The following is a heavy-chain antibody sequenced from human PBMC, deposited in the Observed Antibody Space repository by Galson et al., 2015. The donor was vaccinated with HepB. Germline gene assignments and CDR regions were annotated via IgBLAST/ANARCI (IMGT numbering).Heavy chain of an antibody. CDR1: GFTFSSYS. D-gene: IGHD3-10*01. CDR3: AGEWFGELLGTDAFDI. Sequence: SLRLSCAASGFTFSSYSMNWVRQAPGKGLEWVSSISSSSSYIYYADSVKGRFTISRDNAKNSLYLQMNSLRAEDTAVYYCAGEWFGELLGTDAFDIWGQGTMVTVSS. V-gene: IGHV3-21*01. J-gene: IGHJ3*02. CDR2: ISSSSSYI.